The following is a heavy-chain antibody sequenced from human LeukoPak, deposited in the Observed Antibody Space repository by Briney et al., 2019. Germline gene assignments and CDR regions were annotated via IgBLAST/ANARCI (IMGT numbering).Heavy chain of an antibody. CDR1: GGSISSSSYY. Sequence: PSETLSLTCTASGGSISSSSYYWGWIRQPPGKGLEWIGSIYYSGSTYYNPSLKSRVTISVDTSKNQFSLKLSSVTAADTAVYYCARHSAYYDFWSGYSTFDYWGQGTLVTVSS. V-gene: IGHV4-39*01. CDR3: ARHSAYYDFWSGYSTFDY. D-gene: IGHD3-3*01. CDR2: IYYSGST. J-gene: IGHJ4*02.